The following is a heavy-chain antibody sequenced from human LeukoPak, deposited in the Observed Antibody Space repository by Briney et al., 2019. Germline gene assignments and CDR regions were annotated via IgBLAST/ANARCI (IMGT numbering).Heavy chain of an antibody. CDR2: INGDGSTT. CDR3: ARGPVFIAVAGFDY. J-gene: IGHJ4*02. D-gene: IGHD6-19*01. Sequence: GGSLRLSCATSGFTFSNYWMHWVRHAPGKGLVWVSRINGDGSTTNYVDSVKGRFTISRDNAKNTLYLQMNSLRAEDTAVYYCARGPVFIAVAGFDYWGQGNLVTVSS. CDR1: GFTFSNYW. V-gene: IGHV3-74*01.